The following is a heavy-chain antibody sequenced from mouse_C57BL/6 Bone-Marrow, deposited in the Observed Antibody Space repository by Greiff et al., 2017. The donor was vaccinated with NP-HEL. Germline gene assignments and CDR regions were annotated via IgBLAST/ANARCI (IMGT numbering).Heavy chain of an antibody. V-gene: IGHV1-5*01. Sequence: EVQLQQSGTVLARPGASVKMSCKTSGYTFTSYWMHWVKQRPGQGLEWIGAIYPGNSDPSYNQKFKGKAKLTAVTSASTAYMELSSLTNEDSAVYYCTGGQLRLRYFDYWGQGTTLTVSS. CDR1: GYTFTSYW. CDR3: TGGQLRLRYFDY. CDR2: IYPGNSDP. J-gene: IGHJ2*01. D-gene: IGHD3-2*02.